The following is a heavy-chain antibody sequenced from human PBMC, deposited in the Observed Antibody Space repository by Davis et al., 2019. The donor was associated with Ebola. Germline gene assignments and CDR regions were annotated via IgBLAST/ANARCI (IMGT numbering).Heavy chain of an antibody. J-gene: IGHJ6*02. CDR3: ARDSRWLVPGTYYYYGMDV. D-gene: IGHD6-19*01. Sequence: MPSETLSLTCTVSGGSISSSRYHWGWIRQPPGKGLEWIGCIYYSGSTNSNPSLRSRVTISVDKSKNQFSLKLRSVTAADTAVYYCARDSRWLVPGTYYYYGMDVWGQGTTVTVSS. CDR2: IYYSGST. V-gene: IGHV4-39*07. CDR1: GGSISSSRYH.